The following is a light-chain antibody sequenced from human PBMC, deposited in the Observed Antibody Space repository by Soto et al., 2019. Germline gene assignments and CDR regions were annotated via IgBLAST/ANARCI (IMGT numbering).Light chain of an antibody. J-gene: IGKJ1*01. CDR1: QSISTH. CDR2: DAS. Sequence: EIVLTQSPATLSLSPGEGATLSCRASQSISTHLAWYQQRPGQAPSLLIYDASNRATGIPARFSGSGSGTVFTLTINSLEPEDFAVYYCQQRSDWPPWTFGQGTKVEIK. CDR3: QQRSDWPPWT. V-gene: IGKV3-11*01.